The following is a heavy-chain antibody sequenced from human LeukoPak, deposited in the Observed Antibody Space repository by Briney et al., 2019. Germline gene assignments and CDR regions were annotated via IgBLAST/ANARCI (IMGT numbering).Heavy chain of an antibody. V-gene: IGHV4-34*01. CDR1: GGSFSGYY. Sequence: SETLSLTCAVYGGSFSGYYWSWIRQPPGKGLEWIGEINHSGSTNYNPSLKSRVTISVDTSKNQFSLKLNSVTAADTAVYYCARDRWNDAYNGMDVWGQGTTVTVSS. CDR3: ARDRWNDAYNGMDV. CDR2: INHSGST. J-gene: IGHJ6*02. D-gene: IGHD1-1*01.